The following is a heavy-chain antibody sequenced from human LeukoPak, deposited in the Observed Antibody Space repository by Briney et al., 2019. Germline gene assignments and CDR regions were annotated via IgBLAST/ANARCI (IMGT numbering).Heavy chain of an antibody. J-gene: IGHJ4*02. D-gene: IGHD6-13*01. Sequence: GASVKVSCKASGYTFTSYGISWVRQAPGQGLEWMGWISAYNGNTNYAQKLQGRVTMTTDTSTSTAYMELRSLRSDDTAVYYCARGTAAAGTAVDYFDYWGQGTLVTVSS. CDR2: ISAYNGNT. V-gene: IGHV1-18*01. CDR3: ARGTAAAGTAVDYFDY. CDR1: GYTFTSYG.